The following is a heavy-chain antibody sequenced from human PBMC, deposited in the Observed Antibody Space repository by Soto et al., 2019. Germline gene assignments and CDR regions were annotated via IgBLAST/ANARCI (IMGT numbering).Heavy chain of an antibody. CDR2: ISAYNGNT. CDR1: GYTFTSYG. D-gene: IGHD3-22*01. V-gene: IGHV1-18*01. Sequence: QVQLVQSGAEVKKPGASVKVSCTASGYTFTSYGISWVRQAPGQGLEWMGWISAYNGNTNYAQKLQGRVTMTTDTSTSTAYMELRSLRSDDTAVYYWASAHPYYYDSSGGYFDYWGQGTLVTVSS. J-gene: IGHJ4*02. CDR3: ASAHPYYYDSSGGYFDY.